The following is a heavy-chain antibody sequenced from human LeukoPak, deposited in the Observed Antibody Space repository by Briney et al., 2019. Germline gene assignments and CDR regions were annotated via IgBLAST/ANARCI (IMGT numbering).Heavy chain of an antibody. CDR1: AFIFSGHW. CDR2: IYSGGST. CDR3: ARAYYDFWSGYFDP. V-gene: IGHV3-53*01. J-gene: IGHJ5*02. D-gene: IGHD3-3*01. Sequence: GGSLRLSCEGSAFIFSGHWMNWVRQAPGKGLEWVSVIYSGGSTYYADSVKGRFTISRDNSKNTLYLQMNSLRAEDTAVYYCARAYYDFWSGYFDPWGQGTLVTVSS.